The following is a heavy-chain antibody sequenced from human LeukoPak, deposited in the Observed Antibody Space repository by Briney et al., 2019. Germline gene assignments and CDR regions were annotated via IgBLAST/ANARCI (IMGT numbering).Heavy chain of an antibody. CDR3: ARGQHYYDSSGYYSYFDY. J-gene: IGHJ4*02. Sequence: GGSLRLSCAASTFTFDNYAMHWVRQAPGKGLEWVSGISWNSGSIAYADSIKGRFTISRDNAKKSLYLQMNSLRAEDTALYYCARGQHYYDSSGYYSYFDYWGQETLVTVSS. CDR2: ISWNSGSI. V-gene: IGHV3-9*01. D-gene: IGHD3-22*01. CDR1: TFTFDNYA.